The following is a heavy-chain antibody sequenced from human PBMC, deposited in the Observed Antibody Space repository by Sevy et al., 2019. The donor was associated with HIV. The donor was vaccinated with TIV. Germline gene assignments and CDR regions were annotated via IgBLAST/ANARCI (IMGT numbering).Heavy chain of an antibody. CDR3: ARGTRYSGSYYLGDDAFDI. CDR1: GFTFSRYD. D-gene: IGHD1-26*01. V-gene: IGHV3-13*01. J-gene: IGHJ3*02. CDR2: IGTAGDT. Sequence: GGSLRLSCAASGFTFSRYDMHWVHQATGKGLEWVSSIGTAGDTYYPGSVKGRFTISRENAKKSLYLQMNSLRAGDTAVHYCARGTRYSGSYYLGDDAFDIWGQRTMVTVSS.